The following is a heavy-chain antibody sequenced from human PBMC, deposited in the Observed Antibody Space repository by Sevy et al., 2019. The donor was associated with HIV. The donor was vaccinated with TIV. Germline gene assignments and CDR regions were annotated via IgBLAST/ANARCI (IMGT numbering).Heavy chain of an antibody. CDR3: ASTRYYDSSGLRFDP. D-gene: IGHD3-22*01. Sequence: SETLSLTCTVSGGSISSYYWSWIRQPPGKGLEWIGYIYYSGSTNYNPSFKSRFTISVDTSKNQFSLKLSSVTAADTGVYYCASTRYYDSSGLRFDPWGQGTLVTVSS. J-gene: IGHJ5*02. CDR2: IYYSGST. V-gene: IGHV4-59*01. CDR1: GGSISSYY.